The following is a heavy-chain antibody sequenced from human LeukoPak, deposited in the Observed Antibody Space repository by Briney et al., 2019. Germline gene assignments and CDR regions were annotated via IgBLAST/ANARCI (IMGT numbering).Heavy chain of an antibody. Sequence: ASVKVSCKASGYTFTGYYMHWVRQAPGQGLEWMGWISAYNGNTNYAQKLQGRVTMTTDTSTSTAYMELRSLRSDDTAVYYCARDRYSSSWAPLDYGGQETRVPVSS. V-gene: IGHV1-18*04. CDR1: GYTFTGYY. J-gene: IGHJ4*02. CDR2: ISAYNGNT. D-gene: IGHD6-13*01. CDR3: ARDRYSSSWAPLDY.